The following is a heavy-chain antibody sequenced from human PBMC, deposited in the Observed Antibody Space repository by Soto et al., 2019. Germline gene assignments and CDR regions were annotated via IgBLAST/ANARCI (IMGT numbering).Heavy chain of an antibody. V-gene: IGHV3-7*01. CDR3: ARPARECSSPGCAN. J-gene: IGHJ4*02. CDR2: INQDGSES. D-gene: IGHD2-2*01. Sequence: EVQLVESGGGLAQPGGSLRLSCVVSGLTCSSYWMSWVRQAPGKGLEWVANINQDGSESYYVDSVKGRFTISRDNAKNSLYLQMTSLRAEDTAVYYCARPARECSSPGCANWGKGTLVTVSS. CDR1: GLTCSSYW.